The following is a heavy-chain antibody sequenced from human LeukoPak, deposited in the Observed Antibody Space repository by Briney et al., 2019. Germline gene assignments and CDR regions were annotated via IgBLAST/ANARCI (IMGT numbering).Heavy chain of an antibody. CDR2: IWYDGSNR. V-gene: IGHV3-33*08. CDR1: GFTFNTYD. Sequence: GGSLRLSCVASGFTFNTYDMSWVRQAPGKGLEWVAVIWYDGSNRYYGDSVQGRFTISRDNPKKTLYLQMNSLRAEDTAVYYCARAGTTIGGGYWFDPWGQGTLVTVSS. J-gene: IGHJ5*02. D-gene: IGHD1-1*01. CDR3: ARAGTTIGGGYWFDP.